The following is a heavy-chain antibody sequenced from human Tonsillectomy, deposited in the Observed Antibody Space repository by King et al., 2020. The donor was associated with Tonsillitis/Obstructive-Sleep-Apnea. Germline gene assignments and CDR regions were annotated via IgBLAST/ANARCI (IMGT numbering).Heavy chain of an antibody. Sequence: VQLVESGGGVVQPGRSPRLSCAASGFTFSSYAMNWVRQAPGKGLEWVALISYEGGKKYYADSVKGRFTISRDNFKTTLYLQMNSLRVEDTAVYYCAREGVGTGYDIWSGYYRHWGQGTLVTVSA. D-gene: IGHD3-3*01. V-gene: IGHV3-30*04. CDR2: ISYEGGKK. CDR3: AREGVGTGYDIWSGYYRH. CDR1: GFTFSSYA. J-gene: IGHJ4*02.